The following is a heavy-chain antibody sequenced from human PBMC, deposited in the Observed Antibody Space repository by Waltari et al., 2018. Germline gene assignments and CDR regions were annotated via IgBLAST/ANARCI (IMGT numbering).Heavy chain of an antibody. D-gene: IGHD6-25*01. CDR2: NYHSRST. CDR1: GGSICSGGYY. V-gene: IGHV4-31*09. CDR3: GRDLERANWFDP. J-gene: IGHJ5*02. Sequence: QVQLQESGPGLVKPSQTLSLTCPVSGGSICSGGYYWSWIRQHPGKGLEGVGYNYHSRSTYDNPAHKRRVTISVDSSKKQFPLKLSLGTAAETAVHYWGRDLERANWFDPWGQGTLVTVSS.